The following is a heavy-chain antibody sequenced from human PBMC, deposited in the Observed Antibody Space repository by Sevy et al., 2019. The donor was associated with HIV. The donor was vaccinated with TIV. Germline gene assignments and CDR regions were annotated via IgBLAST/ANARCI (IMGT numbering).Heavy chain of an antibody. V-gene: IGHV3-11*06. CDR1: GFTLSDFY. Sequence: GESLKISCEVSGFTLSDFYMSWIRQAPGKGLEWVSDISSGSTYTKSADSVKGRFTISRDNAKNSLYLQMNSLRVEDTAVYYCARDRRNYAGQYFDYWGQGTLVTVSS. D-gene: IGHD1-7*01. CDR2: ISSGSTYT. J-gene: IGHJ4*02. CDR3: ARDRRNYAGQYFDY.